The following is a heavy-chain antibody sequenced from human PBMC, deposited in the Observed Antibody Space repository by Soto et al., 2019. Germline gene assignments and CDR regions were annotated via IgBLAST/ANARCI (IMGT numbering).Heavy chain of an antibody. Sequence: SVKVSCKASGGTFSSYAISWVRQAPGQGLEWMGGIIPIFGTANYAQKFQGRVTITADESTSTAYMELSSLRSEDTAVYYCARDHGGSYWIAEYFQHWGQGTLVTVSS. CDR1: GGTFSSYA. CDR2: IIPIFGTA. D-gene: IGHD2-15*01. V-gene: IGHV1-69*13. CDR3: ARDHGGSYWIAEYFQH. J-gene: IGHJ1*01.